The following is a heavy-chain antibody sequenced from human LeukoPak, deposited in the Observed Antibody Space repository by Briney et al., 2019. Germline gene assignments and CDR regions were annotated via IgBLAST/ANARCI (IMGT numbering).Heavy chain of an antibody. J-gene: IGHJ4*02. Sequence: EASVKVSCKASGYTFTSYGISWVRQAPGQGLEWMGWISAYNGNTNYAQKLQGRVTITADKSTSTAYMELSSLRSEDTAVYYCASTRSITIFGVVPKYYFDYWGQGTLVTVSS. CDR3: ASTRSITIFGVVPKYYFDY. V-gene: IGHV1-18*01. D-gene: IGHD3-3*01. CDR1: GYTFTSYG. CDR2: ISAYNGNT.